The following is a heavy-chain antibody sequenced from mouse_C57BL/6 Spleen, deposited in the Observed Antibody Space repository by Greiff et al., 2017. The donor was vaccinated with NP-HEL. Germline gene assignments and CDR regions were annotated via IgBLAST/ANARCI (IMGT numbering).Heavy chain of an antibody. V-gene: IGHV1-54*01. Sequence: VKLQESGAELVRPGTSVKVSCKASGYAFTNYLIEWVKQRPGQGLEWIGVINPGSGGTNYNEKFKGKATLTADKSSSTAYMQLSSLTSEDSAVYFCARSELRSPFAYWGQGTLVTVSA. D-gene: IGHD1-1*01. CDR2: INPGSGGT. J-gene: IGHJ3*01. CDR1: GYAFTNYL. CDR3: ARSELRSPFAY.